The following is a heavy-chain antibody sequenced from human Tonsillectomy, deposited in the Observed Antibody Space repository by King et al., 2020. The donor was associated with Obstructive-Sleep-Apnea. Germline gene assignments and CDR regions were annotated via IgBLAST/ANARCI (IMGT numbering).Heavy chain of an antibody. V-gene: IGHV4-4*07. CDR2: VYSSGRS. CDR3: VRDQWLIGYFDY. CDR1: GGSISRNY. J-gene: IGHJ4*02. Sequence: QLQESGPGLVKPSETLSLTCTVSGGSISRNYWSWIRQPAGKGLEWIGRVYSSGRSNDNPSLRSRVSLSVDTSKNQFSLKLTSLTAADTAVYFCVRDQWLIGYFDYWGQGILVTVSS. D-gene: IGHD6-19*01.